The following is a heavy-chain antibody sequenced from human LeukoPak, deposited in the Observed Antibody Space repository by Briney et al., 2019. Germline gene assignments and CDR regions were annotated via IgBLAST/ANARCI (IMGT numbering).Heavy chain of an antibody. CDR3: ARDQHCSSTSCYAIRNYYYHYYYMDV. CDR1: GYTFTGYY. D-gene: IGHD2-2*01. CDR2: INPNSGGT. J-gene: IGHJ6*03. V-gene: IGHV1-2*02. Sequence: ASVKVSCKASGYTFTGYYMHWVRQAPGQGLEWMGWINPNSGGTNYAQKFQGRVTMTRDTSINTAYMELSRLRSDDTAVYYCARDQHCSSTSCYAIRNYYYHYYYMDVWGKGTTVTVSS.